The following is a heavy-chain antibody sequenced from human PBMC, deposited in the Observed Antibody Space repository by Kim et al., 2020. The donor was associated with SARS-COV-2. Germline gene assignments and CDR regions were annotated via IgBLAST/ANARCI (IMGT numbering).Heavy chain of an antibody. CDR1: GFTFSSYS. CDR3: ARTRRSVVRDSSGYDPYEHYA. V-gene: IGHV3-48*02. J-gene: IGHJ4*02. D-gene: IGHD3-22*01. CDR2: ISSSSSTI. Sequence: GGSLRLSCAASGFTFSSYSMNWVRQAPGKGLEWVSYISSSSSTIYYADSVKGRFTISRDNAKNSLYLQMNSLRDEDTAVYYCARTRRSVVRDSSGYDPYEHYAGGQGTLVPVSS.